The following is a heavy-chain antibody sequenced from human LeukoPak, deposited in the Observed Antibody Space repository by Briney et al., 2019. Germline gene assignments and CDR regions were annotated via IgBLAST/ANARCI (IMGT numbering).Heavy chain of an antibody. CDR2: IYYSGST. Sequence: SETLSLTCTVSGGSISSSSYYWGWIRQPPGKGLEWIGSIYYSGSTYYNPSLKSRVTISVDTSKNQFSLKLSSVTAADTAVYYCARRREGPYDSSGYYFDYWGQGTLVTVSS. CDR1: GGSISSSSYY. D-gene: IGHD3-22*01. CDR3: ARRREGPYDSSGYYFDY. J-gene: IGHJ4*02. V-gene: IGHV4-39*01.